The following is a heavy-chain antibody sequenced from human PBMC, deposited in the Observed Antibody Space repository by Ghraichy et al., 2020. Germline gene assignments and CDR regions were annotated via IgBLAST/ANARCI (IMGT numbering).Heavy chain of an antibody. D-gene: IGHD2-2*01. V-gene: IGHV3-30-3*01. Sequence: GGSLRLSCAASGFTFSSYAMHWVRQAPGKGLEWVAVISDDGSNKYYADSVKGRFTISRDNSKNTLYLQMNSLRAEDTAVYYCASSTRCYLSCAFDIWGQGTMVTVSS. CDR1: GFTFSSYA. CDR3: ASSTRCYLSCAFDI. CDR2: ISDDGSNK. J-gene: IGHJ3*02.